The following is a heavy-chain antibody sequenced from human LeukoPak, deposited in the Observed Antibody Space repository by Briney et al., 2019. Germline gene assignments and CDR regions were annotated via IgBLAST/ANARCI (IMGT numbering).Heavy chain of an antibody. V-gene: IGHV4-4*07. Sequence: SETLSLTCTVSGGSISNYYWNWIRQPAGKGLEWIGRIYTSGSTNYNPSLKSRVTISVDTSKNQFSLKLSSVTAADTAVYYCARDGLFRYDSSGYEDAFDIWGQGTMVTVSS. CDR1: GGSISNYY. D-gene: IGHD3-22*01. CDR2: IYTSGST. J-gene: IGHJ3*02. CDR3: ARDGLFRYDSSGYEDAFDI.